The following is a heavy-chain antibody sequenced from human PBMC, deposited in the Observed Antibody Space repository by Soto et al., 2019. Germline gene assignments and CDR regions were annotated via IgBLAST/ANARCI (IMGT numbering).Heavy chain of an antibody. CDR3: ARDVWDSSGYYRSYFDY. CDR1: GFTFSSYA. J-gene: IGHJ4*02. CDR2: ISYDGSNK. Sequence: SLRLSCAASGFTFSSYAMHWVRQAPGKGLEWVAVISYDGSNKYYADSVKGRFTISRDNSKDTLYLQMNSLRAEDTAVYYCARDVWDSSGYYRSYFDYWGQGTLVTVSS. V-gene: IGHV3-30-3*01. D-gene: IGHD3-22*01.